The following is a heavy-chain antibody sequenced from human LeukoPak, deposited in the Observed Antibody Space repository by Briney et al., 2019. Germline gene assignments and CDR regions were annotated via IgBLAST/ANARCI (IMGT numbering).Heavy chain of an antibody. Sequence: ASVKVSCKASGYTFTNYDINWVRQATGQGLEWMGWMNPNSGNTGYAQRFQGRVTMTRDTSTGTAYMDLSSLTSEGTAGYYCARNPAAPGSFEYWGRGTPVTASS. CDR2: MNPNSGNT. J-gene: IGHJ4*02. V-gene: IGHV1-8*01. D-gene: IGHD3-10*01. CDR1: GYTFTNYD. CDR3: ARNPAAPGSFEY.